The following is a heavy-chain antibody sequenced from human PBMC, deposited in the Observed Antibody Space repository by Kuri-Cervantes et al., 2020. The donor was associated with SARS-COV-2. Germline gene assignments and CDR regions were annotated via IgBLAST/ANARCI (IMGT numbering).Heavy chain of an antibody. D-gene: IGHD3-3*01. V-gene: IGHV3-21*01. CDR2: ISSSSSYI. CDR3: ARGGFLEWFLDD. CDR1: GFTFSSYA. Sequence: GESLKISCAASGFTFSSYAMSLVRQAPGKGLEWVSSISSSSSYIYYADSVKGRFIISRDNAKNSRYLQMNSLRAEDTAVYYCARGGFLEWFLDDWGQGTLVTVSS. J-gene: IGHJ4*02.